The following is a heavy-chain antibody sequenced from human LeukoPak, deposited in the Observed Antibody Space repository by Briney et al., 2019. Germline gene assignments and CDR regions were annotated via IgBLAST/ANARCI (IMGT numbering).Heavy chain of an antibody. Sequence: GGSLKLSCAVSGLTLSDHYTDWVRQAPGKGLEWVGRRNKANSYTTEYAASVKGRFTISRDDSKNSLYLQMNSLKTEDTAVYYCARVWVDSSGWYGNYYYYGMDVWGQGTTVTVSS. CDR2: RNKANSYTT. CDR1: GLTLSDHY. CDR3: ARVWVDSSGWYGNYYYYGMDV. D-gene: IGHD6-19*01. V-gene: IGHV3-72*01. J-gene: IGHJ6*02.